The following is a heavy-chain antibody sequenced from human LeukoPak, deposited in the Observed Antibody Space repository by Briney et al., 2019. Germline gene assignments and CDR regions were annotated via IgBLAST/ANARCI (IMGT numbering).Heavy chain of an antibody. CDR3: ARGLGYCSGGSCPRRAFDI. J-gene: IGHJ3*02. Sequence: GGSLRLSCAASGFTFSDYYMSWLCQAPGKGLEWVSFISSSGSTIYYADSMKGRFTISRDNAKNSVYLQMNSLRAEDTAVYYCARGLGYCSGGSCPRRAFDIWGQGTVVTGSS. CDR2: ISSSGSTI. D-gene: IGHD2-15*01. V-gene: IGHV3-11*01. CDR1: GFTFSDYY.